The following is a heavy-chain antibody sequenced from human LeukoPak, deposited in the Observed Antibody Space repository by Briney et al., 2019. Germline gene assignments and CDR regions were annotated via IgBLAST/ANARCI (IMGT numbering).Heavy chain of an antibody. D-gene: IGHD3-3*01. V-gene: IGHV3-48*03. CDR1: GFTFSSYE. J-gene: IGHJ4*02. CDR3: ARDLEIGSSSYYFDY. CDR2: ISSSGSTI. Sequence: GGSLRLSCAASGFTFSSYEMNWVRQAPGKGLEWVSYISSSGSTIYYADSVKGRFTISRDNAKNSLFLQMNSLRAEDTAVYYCARDLEIGSSSYYFDYWGQGTLVTVSS.